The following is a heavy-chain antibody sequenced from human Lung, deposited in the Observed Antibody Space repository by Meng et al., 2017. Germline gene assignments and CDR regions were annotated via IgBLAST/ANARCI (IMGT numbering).Heavy chain of an antibody. CDR3: ARGPTTMAHDFDY. V-gene: IGHV4-34*01. CDR1: GGSFSDYY. CDR2: INHSGST. Sequence: QGQLQQGGVGLLKPSETLSLTCVVSGGSFSDYYWSWIRQPPGKGLEWIGEINHSGSTNYNPSLESRATISVDTSQNNLSLKLSSVTAADSAVYYCARGPTTMAHDFDYWGQGTLVTVSS. D-gene: IGHD4-11*01. J-gene: IGHJ4*02.